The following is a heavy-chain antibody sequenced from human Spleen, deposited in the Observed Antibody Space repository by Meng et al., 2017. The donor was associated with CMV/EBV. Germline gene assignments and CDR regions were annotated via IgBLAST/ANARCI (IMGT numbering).Heavy chain of an antibody. CDR3: ARDSALYCSSTSCYQYYYGMDV. Sequence: GESLKISCVLSGFSVTNNYVNWVRQIPGKGLEWVSLIDSGGSTYNADSVKGRFTISRDNFKNTMYLQMNSLRVEDTAVYYCARDSALYCSSTSCYQYYYGMDVWGQGTTVTVSS. D-gene: IGHD2-2*01. J-gene: IGHJ6*02. V-gene: IGHV3-66*02. CDR1: GFSVTNNY. CDR2: IDSGGST.